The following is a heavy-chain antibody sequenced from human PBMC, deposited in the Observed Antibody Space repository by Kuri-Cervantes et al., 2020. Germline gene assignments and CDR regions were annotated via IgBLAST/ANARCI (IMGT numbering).Heavy chain of an antibody. V-gene: IGHV5-51*01. Sequence: GESLKISCKGSGYSFTSYWIGWVRQMPGKGLEWMGIIYPGDSDTRYSPSFQGQVTISADKSITTAYLQWSSLKASDTAMYYCARQGCSGDTCYLYYGMDVWGQGTTVTVSS. CDR2: IYPGDSDT. CDR3: ARQGCSGDTCYLYYGMDV. J-gene: IGHJ6*02. D-gene: IGHD2-15*01. CDR1: GYSFTSYW.